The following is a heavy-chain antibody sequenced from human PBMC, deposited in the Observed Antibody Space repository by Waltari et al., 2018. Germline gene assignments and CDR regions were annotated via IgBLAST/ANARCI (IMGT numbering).Heavy chain of an antibody. CDR2: ISYSGAT. Sequence: QLHLQESGPGLVKPSDTLSVTCSVSGGSITSNRHYWAWIRQPPGKGLEWTATISYSGATYNNRSLKGRVTISVDTSKNQFSLKLSSVTAADTAVYYCATYIGASIGTAAFDVWGQGTMVTVSS. D-gene: IGHD3-16*01. CDR3: ATYIGASIGTAAFDV. CDR1: GGSITSNRHY. V-gene: IGHV4-39*01. J-gene: IGHJ3*01.